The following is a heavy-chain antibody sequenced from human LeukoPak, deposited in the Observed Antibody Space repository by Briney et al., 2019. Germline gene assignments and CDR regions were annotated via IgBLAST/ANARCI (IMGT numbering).Heavy chain of an antibody. CDR3: VAPGAIRRDP. CDR2: ISWNSGSI. J-gene: IGHJ5*02. V-gene: IGHV3-9*01. CDR1: GFTFDDYA. Sequence: GGSLRLSCAASGFTFDDYAMHWVRQAPGKGLEWVSGISWNSGSIGYADSVKGRFTISRDNSKNTLYLQMNSLRAEDTAVYYCVAPGAIRRDPWGQGTLVTVSS. D-gene: IGHD1-14*01.